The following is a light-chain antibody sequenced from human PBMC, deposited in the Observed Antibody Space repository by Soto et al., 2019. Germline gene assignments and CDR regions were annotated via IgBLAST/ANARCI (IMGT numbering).Light chain of an antibody. V-gene: IGKV1-5*01. CDR2: DAS. CDR1: QKIRNL. J-gene: IGKJ5*01. CDR3: QQYYTYAT. Sequence: DIQLTQSHSTVSAAVGDSVTITCRASQKIRNLLAWYQQKPGRAPKPLIFDASTLRTGVPSRFSGSGSGSEFNFTITGLQPDDFATYFCQQYYTYATFGHGTRLEIK.